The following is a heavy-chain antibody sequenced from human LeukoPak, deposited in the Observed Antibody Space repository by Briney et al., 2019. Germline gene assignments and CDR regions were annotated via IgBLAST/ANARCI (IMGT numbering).Heavy chain of an antibody. J-gene: IGHJ3*02. D-gene: IGHD5-12*01. CDR2: IYPSGST. CDR1: GLTFSNAW. V-gene: IGHV4-4*02. CDR3: ARSQDVDVVTTHRPFDI. Sequence: GSLRLSCAVSGLTFSNAWMSWVRQPPGKGLEWIGEIYPSGSTYYNPSLKSRVTISVDKSKNQFSLKLSSVTAADTALYYCARSQDVDVVTTHRPFDIWGQGTVVTVSS.